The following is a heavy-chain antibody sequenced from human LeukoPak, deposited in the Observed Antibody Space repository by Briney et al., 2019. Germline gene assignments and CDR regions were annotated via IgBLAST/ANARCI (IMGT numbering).Heavy chain of an antibody. CDR3: ARNGERGYDY. CDR2: ISSNGGST. CDR1: GFTFSSYA. V-gene: IGHV3-64*01. J-gene: IGHJ4*02. Sequence: PGGSLRLSCAASGFTFSSYAMHWVRQAPGKGLEYVSAISSNGGSTYYANSVKGRFTISRDNSKNTLYLQMGSLRAEDMAVYYCARNGERGYDYWGQGTLVTVS. D-gene: IGHD4-17*01.